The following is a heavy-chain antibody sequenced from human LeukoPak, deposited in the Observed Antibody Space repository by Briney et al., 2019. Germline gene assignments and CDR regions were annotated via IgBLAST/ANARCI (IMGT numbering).Heavy chain of an antibody. CDR1: GFTFSSYA. J-gene: IGHJ5*02. Sequence: PGGSLRLSCAASGFTFSSYAMHWVRQAPGKGLEWVAVVSYDGSNKYYADSVKGRFTISRDDSKNTLYLQMNSLRAEDTAVYYCARDPFCDSSGYYGNWFDPWGQGTLVTVSS. V-gene: IGHV3-30-3*01. CDR2: VSYDGSNK. D-gene: IGHD3-22*01. CDR3: ARDPFCDSSGYYGNWFDP.